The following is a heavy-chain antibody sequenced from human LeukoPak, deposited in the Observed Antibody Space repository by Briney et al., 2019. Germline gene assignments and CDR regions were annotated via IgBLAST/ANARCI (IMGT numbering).Heavy chain of an antibody. V-gene: IGHV1-18*01. CDR1: GYTFTSYG. CDR3: ARGGYVTTWWFDP. J-gene: IGHJ5*02. Sequence: ASVKVSCKASGYTFTSYGISCVRQAPGQRLEWMGWISAYNGNTNYAQKFQGKVTMTTNTSTSTAYMELRSLRSDDTAVYYCARGGYVTTWWFDPWGQGTLVTVSS. D-gene: IGHD4-11*01. CDR2: ISAYNGNT.